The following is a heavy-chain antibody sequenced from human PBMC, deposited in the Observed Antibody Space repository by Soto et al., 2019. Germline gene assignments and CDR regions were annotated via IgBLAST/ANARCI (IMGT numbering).Heavy chain of an antibody. CDR2: ISWSTSSI. J-gene: IGHJ4*02. D-gene: IGHD3-3*01. CDR3: GKASSSNSWSPIDY. Sequence: PGGSLRLSCVASGFTFDDYAMHCVRQIQGKGLQWVSGISWSTSSIGYGASLRGRFLISRDNANNSLYLQMNDLRPEDTALYYCGKASSSNSWSPIDYWGQGTMVTVSS. CDR1: GFTFDDYA. V-gene: IGHV3-9*01.